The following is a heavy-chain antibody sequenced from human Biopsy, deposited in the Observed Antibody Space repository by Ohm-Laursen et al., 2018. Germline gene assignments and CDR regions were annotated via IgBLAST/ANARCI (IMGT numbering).Heavy chain of an antibody. CDR3: VTDRLDDITKVRGIMTD. V-gene: IGHV3-33*01. Sequence: SLRLSCSASGFNFSAYGMHWVRQAPDKGLEWVALTWDDGSHQYYANSVKGRFTISRDNSKNSLYLHINTLRVEDTAVYYCVTDRLDDITKVRGIMTDWGQGTLVIVSS. CDR1: GFNFSAYG. CDR2: TWDDGSHQ. D-gene: IGHD3-10*01. J-gene: IGHJ4*02.